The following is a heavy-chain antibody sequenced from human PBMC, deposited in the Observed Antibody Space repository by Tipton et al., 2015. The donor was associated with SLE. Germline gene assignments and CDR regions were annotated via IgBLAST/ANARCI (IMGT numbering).Heavy chain of an antibody. D-gene: IGHD5-12*01. J-gene: IGHJ1*01. CDR1: RGSFSGYY. V-gene: IGHV4-34*01. CDR3: AKSGFGRGSYFHH. CDR2: IDHTGST. Sequence: TLSLTCAVYRGSFSGYYWSQIRRPPGKGLEWIGEIDHTGSTNYNPALKSRVTISVDTSKNQFSLRQTSVTAADTAVYYCAKSGFGRGSYFHHWGQGTLVSVSS.